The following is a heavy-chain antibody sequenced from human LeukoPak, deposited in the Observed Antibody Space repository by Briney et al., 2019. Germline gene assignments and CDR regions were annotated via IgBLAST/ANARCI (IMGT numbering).Heavy chain of an antibody. Sequence: GGSLRLSCAVSGFTFSSYWMSWVRLAPGKGLEWVANIKQDGSDKYYVGSVKGRFTISRDNAKSSLYLQMNSLRPEDTAVYFCARGYGGDGYNYAYGFDIWGQGTMVTVSS. CDR2: IKQDGSDK. D-gene: IGHD5-24*01. J-gene: IGHJ3*02. CDR3: ARGYGGDGYNYAYGFDI. CDR1: GFTFSSYW. V-gene: IGHV3-7*05.